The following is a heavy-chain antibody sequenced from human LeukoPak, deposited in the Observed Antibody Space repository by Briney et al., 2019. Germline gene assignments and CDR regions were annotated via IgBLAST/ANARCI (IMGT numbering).Heavy chain of an antibody. CDR3: ARDLSVSSTSSLTVAHDY. V-gene: IGHV1-69*04. Sequence: GASVKVSCKASGGIFSSYAISWVRQAPGQGLEWMGRIIPILGIANYAQKFQGRVTITADKSTSTAYMELSGLRSEDTAVYYCARDLSVSSTSSLTVAHDYWGQGTLVTVSS. J-gene: IGHJ4*02. CDR1: GGIFSSYA. D-gene: IGHD2-2*01. CDR2: IIPILGIA.